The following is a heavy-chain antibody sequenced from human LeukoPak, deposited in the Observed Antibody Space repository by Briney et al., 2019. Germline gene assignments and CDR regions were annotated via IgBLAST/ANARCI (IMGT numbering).Heavy chain of an antibody. CDR2: IYAGGGT. Sequence: GGSLRLSCAASGFTVSANYMSWVRQAPGKGLEWVSIIYAGGGTDYADSVKGRFIISRDNSGNTLYLQINDLRPEDTAVYYCAKGDPAFDAFDTWGQGTMVTVSS. J-gene: IGHJ3*02. D-gene: IGHD2-2*01. CDR3: AKGDPAFDAFDT. CDR1: GFTVSANY. V-gene: IGHV3-53*01.